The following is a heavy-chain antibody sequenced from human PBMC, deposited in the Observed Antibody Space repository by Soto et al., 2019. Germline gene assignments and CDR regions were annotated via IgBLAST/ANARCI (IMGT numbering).Heavy chain of an antibody. CDR3: GRRYGKNAFDI. CDR1: GGSISSYY. V-gene: IGHV4-59*01. Sequence: SETLSLPCTVSGGSISSYYWSWIRQPPGKGLEWIGYIYYSGSTNYNPSLKSRVTISVDTSKNQFSLKLSSVTAADTAVYYCGRRYGKNAFDIWGRGTMVTVSS. D-gene: IGHD5-18*01. J-gene: IGHJ3*02. CDR2: IYYSGST.